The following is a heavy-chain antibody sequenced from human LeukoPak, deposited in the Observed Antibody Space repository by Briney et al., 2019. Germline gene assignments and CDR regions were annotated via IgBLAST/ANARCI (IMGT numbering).Heavy chain of an antibody. J-gene: IGHJ5*02. Sequence: SETLSLTCTVSGGSISSHYWSWIRQPPGKGLEWIGYIYYSGSTRYNPSLKSRVTISVDTSKNQFSLKVSSVTAADTAVYYCARLYVSSGYTNWLDPWGQGTLVTVSS. CDR3: ARLYVSSGYTNWLDP. CDR2: IYYSGST. V-gene: IGHV4-59*11. CDR1: GGSISSHY. D-gene: IGHD3-22*01.